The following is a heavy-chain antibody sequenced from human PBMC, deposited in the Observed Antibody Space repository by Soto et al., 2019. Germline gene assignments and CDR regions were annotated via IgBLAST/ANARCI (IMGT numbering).Heavy chain of an antibody. CDR3: ARETFYYDSSGEVSIFDI. J-gene: IGHJ3*02. CDR2: ISSSSSTI. D-gene: IGHD3-22*01. Sequence: KGLEWVSYISSSSSTIYYADSVKGRFTISRDNSKNTLYLQMNSLRAEDTAVYYCARETFYYDSSGEVSIFDIWGQGTMGTVSS. V-gene: IGHV3-48*01.